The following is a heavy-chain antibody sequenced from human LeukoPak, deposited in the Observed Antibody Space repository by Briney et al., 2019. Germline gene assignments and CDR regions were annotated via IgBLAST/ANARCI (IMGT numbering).Heavy chain of an antibody. CDR1: GGSISSSSYS. J-gene: IGHJ4*02. CDR3: ARLRFDFWSGYTHPYFDY. D-gene: IGHD3-3*01. V-gene: IGHV4-39*01. CDR2: IYYSGTT. Sequence: PSGTLSLTXTVSGGSISSSSYSWGWIRQPPGNGLEWIGSIYYSGTTYYNPSLKSRVTISVDTSKIQFSLKLSSVAATDTAVYFCARLRFDFWSGYTHPYFDYWGQGTLVTVSS.